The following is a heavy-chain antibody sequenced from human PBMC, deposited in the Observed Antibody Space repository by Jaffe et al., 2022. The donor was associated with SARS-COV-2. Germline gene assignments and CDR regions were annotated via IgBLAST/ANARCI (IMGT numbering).Heavy chain of an antibody. CDR3: ARDGSGVAAAAFDI. Sequence: EVQLVESGGGLVQPGGSLRLSCAASGFTFSSYWMSWVRQAPGKGLEWVANIKQDGSEKYYVDSVKGRFTISRDNAKNSLYLQMNSLRAEDTAVYYCARDGSGVAAAAFDIWGQGTMVTVSS. V-gene: IGHV3-7*01. CDR1: GFTFSSYW. D-gene: IGHD6-13*01. CDR2: IKQDGSEK. J-gene: IGHJ3*02.